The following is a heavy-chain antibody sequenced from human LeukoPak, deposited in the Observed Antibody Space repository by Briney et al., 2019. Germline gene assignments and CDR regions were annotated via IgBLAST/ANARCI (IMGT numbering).Heavy chain of an antibody. CDR3: ARHASDYVWGSYRYPNWFDP. J-gene: IGHJ5*02. CDR2: IYYSGST. V-gene: IGHV4-59*08. D-gene: IGHD3-16*02. Sequence: SETLSLTCTVSGGSISSYYWSWIRQPPGKGLEWIGYIYYSGSTNHNPSLKSRVTISVDTSKNQFSLKLSSVTAADTAVYYCARHASDYVWGSYRYPNWFDPWGQGTLVTVSS. CDR1: GGSISSYY.